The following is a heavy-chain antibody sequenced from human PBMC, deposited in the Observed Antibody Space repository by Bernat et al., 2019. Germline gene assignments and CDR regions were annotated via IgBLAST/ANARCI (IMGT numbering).Heavy chain of an antibody. D-gene: IGHD6-19*01. CDR3: ARDLNDNPYSSGWYGY. V-gene: IGHV4-38-2*02. Sequence: QVQLQESGPGLVKPSETLSLTCAVSGYSISSGYYWGWIRQPPGKGLEWIGSIYHSGSTYYNPSLKSRVTISVDTSKNQFSLKLSSVTAADTAVYYCARDLNDNPYSSGWYGYWGQGTTVTVSS. CDR2: IYHSGST. J-gene: IGHJ6*02. CDR1: GYSISSGYY.